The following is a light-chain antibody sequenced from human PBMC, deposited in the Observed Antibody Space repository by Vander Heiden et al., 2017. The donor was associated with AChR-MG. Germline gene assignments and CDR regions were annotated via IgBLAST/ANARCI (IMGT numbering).Light chain of an antibody. J-gene: IGLJ3*02. CDR2: DDT. CDR1: NIGSKS. Sequence: SYVPAPPPSVSVAPGKTARITCGGTNIGSKSVHWYQQKPGQATVVVVYDDTGRPSGIPERVSGSNSGNTATLTTSRVEAGEEADYYCQVWDRTNDHLVFGGGTKLTVL. CDR3: QVWDRTNDHLV. V-gene: IGLV3-21*03.